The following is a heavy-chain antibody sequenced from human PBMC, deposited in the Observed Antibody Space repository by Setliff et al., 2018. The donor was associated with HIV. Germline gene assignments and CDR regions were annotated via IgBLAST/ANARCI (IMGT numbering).Heavy chain of an antibody. CDR2: IFTSGST. D-gene: IGHD3-10*01. V-gene: IGHV4-4*09. Sequence: SETLSLTCTVSGGSISSYYWSWMRQPPGKGLEWIGYIFTSGSTNYNPSLKSRVTISVDMSKNQFSLRLSSVTAADTAVYYCVCGEAYTHDDSVVSDFDFWGQGTPVTVSS. CDR1: GGSISSYY. CDR3: VCGEAYTHDDSVVSDFDF. J-gene: IGHJ4*02.